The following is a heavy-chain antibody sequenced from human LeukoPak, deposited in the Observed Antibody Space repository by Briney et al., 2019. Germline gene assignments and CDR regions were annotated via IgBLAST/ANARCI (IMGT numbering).Heavy chain of an antibody. CDR2: IHYSGST. CDR3: AKLLAVTGTDWFDP. D-gene: IGHD6-19*01. Sequence: PSETLSLTCAVSGGSITNNYWTWIRQPPGKGLEWIGNIHYSGSTNNNPSLKSRVTISVDTSKNQFSLKLTSLTAADTAVYYCAKLLAVTGTDWFDPWGQGTLVTVSS. V-gene: IGHV4-59*08. CDR1: GGSITNNY. J-gene: IGHJ5*02.